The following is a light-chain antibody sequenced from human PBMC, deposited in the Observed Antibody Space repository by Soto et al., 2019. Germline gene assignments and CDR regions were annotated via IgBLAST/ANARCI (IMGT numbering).Light chain of an antibody. CDR2: DVS. V-gene: IGLV2-14*01. CDR3: SSKTTTSPLYV. CDR1: SGDIGAYNF. J-gene: IGLJ1*01. Sequence: QSALTQPASVSGSPGQSIAISCAGTSGDIGAYNFVSWYQQYPAKAHKLLIFDVSNRPSGVSDRFTGSTSGNTASLTSSGLQGDDEADYYCSSKTTTSPLYVFGIGTKLTVL.